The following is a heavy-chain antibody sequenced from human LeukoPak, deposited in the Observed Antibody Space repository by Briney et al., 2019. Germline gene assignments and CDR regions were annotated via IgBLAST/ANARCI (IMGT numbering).Heavy chain of an antibody. CDR3: ARDQDGGNSPSDYFDY. D-gene: IGHD4-23*01. J-gene: IGHJ4*02. V-gene: IGHV4-30-4*01. Sequence: SETLSLTCTVSGGSISSGDYYRSWIRQPPGKGLEWIGYIYYSGSTYYNPSLKSRVTISVDTSKNQFSLKLSSVTAADTAVYYCARDQDGGNSPSDYFDYWGQGTLVTVSS. CDR1: GGSISSGDYY. CDR2: IYYSGST.